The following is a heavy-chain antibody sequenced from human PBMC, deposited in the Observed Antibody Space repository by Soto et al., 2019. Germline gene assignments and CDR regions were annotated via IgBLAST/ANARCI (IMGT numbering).Heavy chain of an antibody. D-gene: IGHD3-16*01. CDR1: GGSISSGGYY. J-gene: IGHJ5*02. Sequence: QVQLQESGPGLVKPSQTLSLTCTVSGGSISSGGYYWSWIRQHPGKGLEWIGYIYYSGSTYYNPSLKSRVTISVDTSKNQFSLKLSSVTAADTAVYYCARDLFNLWGSQSGSGWFDPWCQGTLVTVSS. CDR2: IYYSGST. V-gene: IGHV4-31*03. CDR3: ARDLFNLWGSQSGSGWFDP.